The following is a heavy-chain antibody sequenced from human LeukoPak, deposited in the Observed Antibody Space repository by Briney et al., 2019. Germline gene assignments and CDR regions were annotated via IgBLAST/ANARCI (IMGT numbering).Heavy chain of an antibody. CDR2: IYTSGST. D-gene: IGHD2-2*01. Sequence: SETLSLTCTVSGGSISSYYWSWIRQPAGKGLEWIGRIYTSGSTNYNPSLKSRVTMSVDTTKNRFSMKLSSVTAADTTVYYCAREIRYCSSTSCFNYWYFDLWGRGTLVTVSS. J-gene: IGHJ2*01. CDR3: AREIRYCSSTSCFNYWYFDL. CDR1: GGSISSYY. V-gene: IGHV4-4*07.